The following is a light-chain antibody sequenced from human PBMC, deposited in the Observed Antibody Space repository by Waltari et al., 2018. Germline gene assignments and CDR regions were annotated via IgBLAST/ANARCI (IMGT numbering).Light chain of an antibody. CDR1: QSLSSSY. CDR2: GAF. CDR3: QLHPGT. V-gene: IGKV3-20*01. J-gene: IGKJ1*01. Sequence: VLTQSPGTLSLSPGERATLSCRASQSLSSSYLAWYQQKPGQAPRLLIHGAFRRATGIPDRFSGSGSGTDFTLTISRLEPEDFAVYFCQLHPGTFGQGTKVE.